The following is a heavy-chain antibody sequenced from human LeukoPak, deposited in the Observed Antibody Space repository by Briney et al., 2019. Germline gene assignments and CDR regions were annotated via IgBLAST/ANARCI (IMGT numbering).Heavy chain of an antibody. V-gene: IGHV3-21*06. Sequence: GGSLRLSCAASEFSFSGHSMNWVRQAPGKGLEWVSSISSRSSYIYYADSVKGRFTISRDNAKNSLHLQMKGLRVEDTAVYYCARGAFDYPGRDYFDYWGQGTQVTVSS. D-gene: IGHD3-9*01. J-gene: IGHJ4*02. CDR1: EFSFSGHS. CDR3: ARGAFDYPGRDYFDY. CDR2: ISSRSSYI.